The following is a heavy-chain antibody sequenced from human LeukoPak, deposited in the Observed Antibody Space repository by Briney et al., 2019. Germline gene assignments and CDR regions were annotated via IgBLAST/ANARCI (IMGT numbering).Heavy chain of an antibody. D-gene: IGHD3-10*01. V-gene: IGHV5-51*01. CDR2: IYPNDSDT. J-gene: IGHJ4*02. CDR1: GYSFTSYW. Sequence: GESLKISCKGSGYSFTSYWIGWVRQMPGKGLEWMGIIYPNDSDTRYSPSFQGQVTISADKSIGTAYLQWSSLKASDTAMYYCAKQPTSMVRGIIITDYYFDYWGQGTLVTVSS. CDR3: AKQPTSMVRGIIITDYYFDY.